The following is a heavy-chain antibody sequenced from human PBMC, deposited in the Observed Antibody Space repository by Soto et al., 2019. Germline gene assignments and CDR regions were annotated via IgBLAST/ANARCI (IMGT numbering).Heavy chain of an antibody. CDR1: GGSISSYY. J-gene: IGHJ4*02. V-gene: IGHV4-59*01. D-gene: IGHD3-9*01. CDR3: ASARYFDWLLTLDY. Sequence: SETLSLTCTVSGGSISSYYWSWIRQPPGKGLEWIGYIYYSGSTNYNPSLKSRVTISVDTSKNQFSLKLSSVTAADTAVYYCASARYFDWLLTLDYWGQGTLVTVSS. CDR2: IYYSGST.